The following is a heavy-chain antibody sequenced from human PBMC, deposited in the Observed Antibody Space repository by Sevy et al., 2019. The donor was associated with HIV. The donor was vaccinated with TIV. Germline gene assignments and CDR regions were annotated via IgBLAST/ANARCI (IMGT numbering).Heavy chain of an antibody. V-gene: IGHV4-34*01. CDR1: GESFVGHY. CDR2: VNHSATA. Sequence: SETLSLTCAVFGESFVGHYWTWIRLPPGKGLEWIGEVNHSATANYNPSLKSRVTISVDTSNNQFSLRLSSVTAADTAVYYSAKTSTVTTSALDSWGQGTLVTVSS. CDR3: AKTSTVTTSALDS. D-gene: IGHD4-17*01. J-gene: IGHJ4*02.